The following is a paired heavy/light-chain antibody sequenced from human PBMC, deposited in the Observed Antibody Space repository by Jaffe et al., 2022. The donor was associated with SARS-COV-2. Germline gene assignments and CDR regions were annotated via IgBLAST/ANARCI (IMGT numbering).Heavy chain of an antibody. J-gene: IGHJ5*02. V-gene: IGHV4-39*01. CDR3: ARGSQQPLLYWFAP. Sequence: QLQLQESGPGLVKPSETLSLTCLVSGDSISSSAYHWGWIRQPPGKELEWIGSIYYSGSTYYNPSLQSRVTISVDTSKNQFSLNLSSVTAADTAVYFCARGSQQPLLYWFAPWGRGTLVTVSS. D-gene: IGHD6-13*01. CDR1: GDSISSSAYH. CDR2: IYYSGST.
Light chain of an antibody. V-gene: IGKV3-20*01. J-gene: IGKJ1*01. CDR2: GAS. Sequence: EIVLTQSPGTLSLSPGERATLSCRASQSVSRSYLAWYQQKPGQAPRLIIYGASNRATGIPDRFSGGGSATDYTLTISRLEPEDFAVYYCQHYGSSPGTFGQGTKVEIK. CDR1: QSVSRSY. CDR3: QHYGSSPGT.